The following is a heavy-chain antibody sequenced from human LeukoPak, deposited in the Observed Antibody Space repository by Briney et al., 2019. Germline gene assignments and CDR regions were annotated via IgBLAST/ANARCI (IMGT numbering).Heavy chain of an antibody. Sequence: PGGSLRLSCAASGFTFSRYVMHWVRQAPGKGLQWVALIWYDGSNEYYTDSVKGRSTISRDNSKNTLYLQMNSLRAEDTAVYYCARADYYDSSGYYYGDYWGQGTLVTVSS. CDR3: ARADYYDSSGYYYGDY. CDR2: IWYDGSNE. J-gene: IGHJ4*02. D-gene: IGHD3-22*01. V-gene: IGHV3-33*01. CDR1: GFTFSRYV.